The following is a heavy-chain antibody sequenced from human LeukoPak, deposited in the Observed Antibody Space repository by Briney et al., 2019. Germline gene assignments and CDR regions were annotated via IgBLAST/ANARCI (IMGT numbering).Heavy chain of an antibody. CDR2: IYYSGTT. CDR1: GGSISSYL. V-gene: IGHV4-59*01. CDR3: ARDSGNWYFDL. Sequence: PSETLSLTCTVSGGSISSYLWTWIRQPPGKGLEWIGYIYYSGTTNHNPSLKSRVTISVDTSKNQFSLKLSSVTAADTAVYYCARDSGNWYFDLWGRGTLVTVSS. J-gene: IGHJ2*01.